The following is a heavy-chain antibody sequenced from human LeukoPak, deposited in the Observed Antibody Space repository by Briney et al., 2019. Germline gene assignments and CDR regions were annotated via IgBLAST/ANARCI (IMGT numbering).Heavy chain of an antibody. CDR2: INHSGST. CDR1: GGSFSGYY. D-gene: IGHD5-18*01. Sequence: PSETLSLTCAVYGGSFSGYYWSWIRQPPGKGLEWIGEINHSGSTNYNPSLKSRVTISVDTSKNQFSLKLSSVTAADTAVYYCARGQPPNNWGQGTLVTVSS. J-gene: IGHJ4*02. CDR3: ARGQPPNN. V-gene: IGHV4-34*01.